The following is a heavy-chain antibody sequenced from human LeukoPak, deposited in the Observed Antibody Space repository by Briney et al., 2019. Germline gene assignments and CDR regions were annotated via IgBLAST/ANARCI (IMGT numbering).Heavy chain of an antibody. Sequence: GGSLRLSCAASGFTFSDYYMSWIRQAPGKGLEWVSYISSSGSTIYYADSVKGRFTISRDNAKNSLYLQMNSLRAEDTAVYYCAKWDYRLPEYFQHWGQGTLVTVSS. CDR2: ISSSGSTI. J-gene: IGHJ1*01. D-gene: IGHD3-16*01. CDR3: AKWDYRLPEYFQH. V-gene: IGHV3-11*01. CDR1: GFTFSDYY.